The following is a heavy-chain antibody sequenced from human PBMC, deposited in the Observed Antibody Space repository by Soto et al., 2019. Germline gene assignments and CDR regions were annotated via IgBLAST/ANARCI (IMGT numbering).Heavy chain of an antibody. Sequence: GGSLRLSCAASEFTFEDYAMHWVRQAPGKGLEWVSGITWNSGDIGYADSVKGRFTISRDNAKNSLYLQMNSLRIGDTALYYCVKAAYYDFWSGYSYFDYWGQGTPVTVSS. D-gene: IGHD3-3*01. V-gene: IGHV3-9*01. J-gene: IGHJ4*02. CDR3: VKAAYYDFWSGYSYFDY. CDR1: EFTFEDYA. CDR2: ITWNSGDI.